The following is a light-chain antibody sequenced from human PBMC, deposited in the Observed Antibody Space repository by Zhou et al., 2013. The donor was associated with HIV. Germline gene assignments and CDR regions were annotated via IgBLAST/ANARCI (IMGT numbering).Light chain of an antibody. Sequence: EIVLTQSPATLSLSPGESATLSCRASQSVSSYLAWYQKKPGQAPRLLIYEASNRATGIPTRFSGSGSGTDFTLTISRLEPEDFAVYFCQQYAKSPWTFGQGTKVTIK. V-gene: IGKV3-11*01. J-gene: IGKJ1*01. CDR3: QQYAKSPWT. CDR2: EAS. CDR1: QSVSSY.